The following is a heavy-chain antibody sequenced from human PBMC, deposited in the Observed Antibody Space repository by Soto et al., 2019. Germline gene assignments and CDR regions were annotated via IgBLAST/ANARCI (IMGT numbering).Heavy chain of an antibody. CDR1: GYSFSDSY. D-gene: IGHD1-20*01. Sequence: ASVKVSCKASGYSFSDSYMHWVRQAPGQGLEWMGWINPDSGVTNYAQRFQGRVTMTRDTSITTAYMELSSLRSDDTAVFYCARAGRANWNFDYWGQGTLVTVS. J-gene: IGHJ4*02. V-gene: IGHV1-2*02. CDR3: ARAGRANWNFDY. CDR2: INPDSGVT.